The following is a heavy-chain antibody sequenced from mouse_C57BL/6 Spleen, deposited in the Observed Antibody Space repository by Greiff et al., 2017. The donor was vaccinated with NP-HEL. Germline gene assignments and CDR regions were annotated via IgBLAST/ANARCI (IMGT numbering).Heavy chain of an antibody. CDR3: AREETGTPY. V-gene: IGHV5-4*01. Sequence: EVKLQESGGGLVKPGGSLKLSCAASGFTFSSYAMSWVRQTPEKRLEWVATISDGGSYTYYPDNVKGRFTISRDNAKNNLYLQMSHLKSEDTAMYYCAREETGTPYWGQGTLVTVSA. J-gene: IGHJ3*01. CDR1: GFTFSSYA. CDR2: ISDGGSYT. D-gene: IGHD4-1*01.